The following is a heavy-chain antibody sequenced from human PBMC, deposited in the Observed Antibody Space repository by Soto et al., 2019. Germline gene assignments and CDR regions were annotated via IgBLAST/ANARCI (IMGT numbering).Heavy chain of an antibody. CDR3: ARERRGIVRGVIPFDY. Sequence: SETLSLTCAVYGGSFSGYYWSWIRQPPGKGLEWIGEINHSGSTNYNPSLKSRFTISVDTSKNQFSLKLSSVTAADTAVYYCARERRGIVRGVIPFDYWGQGTLVTVSS. J-gene: IGHJ4*02. V-gene: IGHV4-34*01. D-gene: IGHD3-10*01. CDR1: GGSFSGYY. CDR2: INHSGST.